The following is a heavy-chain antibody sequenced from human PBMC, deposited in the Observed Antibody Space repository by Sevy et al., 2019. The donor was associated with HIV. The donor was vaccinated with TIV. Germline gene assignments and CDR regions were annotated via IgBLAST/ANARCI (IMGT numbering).Heavy chain of an antibody. CDR3: ARDSGFSSTSEYGMDV. J-gene: IGHJ6*02. CDR1: GGTFSKYA. D-gene: IGHD2-2*01. Sequence: SVKVSCKASGGTFSKYAITWVRQAPGQGLEWMGGIIPIFGTANYAQKFQGRVTITADESTSTAYMELSSLRSEDTAVYYCARDSGFSSTSEYGMDVWGQGTTVTVSS. CDR2: IIPIFGTA. V-gene: IGHV1-69*13.